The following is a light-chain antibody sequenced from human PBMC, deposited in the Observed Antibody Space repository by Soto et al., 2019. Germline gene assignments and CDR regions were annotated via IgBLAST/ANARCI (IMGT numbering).Light chain of an antibody. CDR1: QSVRTS. CDR2: GAS. J-gene: IGKJ4*01. Sequence: EVVMTQSPATVSVSPGERATLSCGTSQSVRTSLAWFQQKPGQAPRLLIYGASTRATGIPARFSGSGSGTEFTLTITSLQSEDFAIYYCQQYYDWPLLTFGGGTKVDIK. V-gene: IGKV3-15*01. CDR3: QQYYDWPLLT.